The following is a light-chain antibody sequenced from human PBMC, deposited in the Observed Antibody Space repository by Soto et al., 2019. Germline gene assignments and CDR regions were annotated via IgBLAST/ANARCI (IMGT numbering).Light chain of an antibody. CDR1: QSIGKH. CDR2: GAS. Sequence: DIQITQSPSFLSASVGYRVTITCLASQSIGKHLNWYQQKPGKAPKFLIYGASTLQSGVPSRFTGSGSGTDFTLTVNSLQAEDFATYYCQQSYTSSTTFAQGTRLEI. CDR3: QQSYTSSTT. V-gene: IGKV1-39*01. J-gene: IGKJ5*01.